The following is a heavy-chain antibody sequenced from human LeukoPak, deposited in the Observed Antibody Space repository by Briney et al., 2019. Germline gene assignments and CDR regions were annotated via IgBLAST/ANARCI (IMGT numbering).Heavy chain of an antibody. V-gene: IGHV1-18*04. J-gene: IGHJ4*02. CDR2: ISAYNGNT. CDR1: GYTFTSYG. Sequence: ASVNVSCKASGYTFTSYGIIWVRQAPRQGLEGMGWISAYNGNTNYAQKPQGRVTMTTDTSTSTAYMELRSLTSDDTAVYYCARDKPKSTSHDSSPTLDYWGQGTLVTVSS. D-gene: IGHD6-13*01. CDR3: ARDKPKSTSHDSSPTLDY.